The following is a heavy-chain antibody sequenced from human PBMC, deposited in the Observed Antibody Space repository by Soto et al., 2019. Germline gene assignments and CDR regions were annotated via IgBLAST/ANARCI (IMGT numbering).Heavy chain of an antibody. CDR2: IYYSGST. CDR1: GGSISSYY. V-gene: IGHV4-59*01. Sequence: PSETLSLTCTVSGGSISSYYWSWIRQPPGKGLEWIGYIYYSGSTNYNPSLKSRVTISVDTSKNQFSLKLSSVTAADTAVYYCARLVTATPNNWFDPWGQGTLVTVSS. D-gene: IGHD2-21*02. J-gene: IGHJ5*02. CDR3: ARLVTATPNNWFDP.